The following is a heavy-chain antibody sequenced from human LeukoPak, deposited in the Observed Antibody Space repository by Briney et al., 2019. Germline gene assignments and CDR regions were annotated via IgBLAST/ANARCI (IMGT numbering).Heavy chain of an antibody. CDR1: GFTFSSYA. D-gene: IGHD3-10*01. CDR2: ISGSGGST. CDR3: AKEGGAYYYGSGSYYFDY. Sequence: GGSLRLSCAASGFTFSSYAISWVRQAPGKGLEWVSAISGSGGSTYYAVSVKGRFTISRDNSKNTLYLQMNTLRADDTAVYYCAKEGGAYYYGSGSYYFDYWGQGTLVTVSS. V-gene: IGHV3-23*01. J-gene: IGHJ4*02.